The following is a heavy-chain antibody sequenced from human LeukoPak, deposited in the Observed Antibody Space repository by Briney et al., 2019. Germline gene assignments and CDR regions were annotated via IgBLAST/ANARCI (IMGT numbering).Heavy chain of an antibody. CDR3: ARVSAVTDFDY. Sequence: GGSLRLSCAASGFTFSSYSTNWVRQAPGKGLEWVSYISSSSSTIYYADSVKGRFTISRDNAKNSLYLQMNSLRAEDTAVYYCARVSAVTDFDYWGQGTLVTVSS. V-gene: IGHV3-48*01. CDR2: ISSSSSTI. CDR1: GFTFSSYS. D-gene: IGHD4-17*01. J-gene: IGHJ4*02.